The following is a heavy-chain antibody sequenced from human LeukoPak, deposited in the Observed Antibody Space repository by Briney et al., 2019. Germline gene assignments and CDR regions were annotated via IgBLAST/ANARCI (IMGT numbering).Heavy chain of an antibody. CDR2: IRYDGSNK. V-gene: IGHV3-30*02. CDR3: AKVRAGYYDFWSGSLPGHDAFDI. J-gene: IGHJ3*02. CDR1: GFTFSSYG. Sequence: PGGSLRLSCAASGFTFSSYGMHWVRQAPGKWLEWVAFIRYDGSNKYYADSVKGRFTISRDNSKNTLYLQMNSLRAEDTAVYYCAKVRAGYYDFWSGSLPGHDAFDIWGQGTMVTVSS. D-gene: IGHD3-3*01.